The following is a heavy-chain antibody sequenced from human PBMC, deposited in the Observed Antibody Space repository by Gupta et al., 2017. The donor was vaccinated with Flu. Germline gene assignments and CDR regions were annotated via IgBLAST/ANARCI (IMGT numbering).Heavy chain of an antibody. CDR2: ISYDGSNK. V-gene: IGHV3-30*03. CDR3: ATTGYSSGWRIGDY. Sequence: QVQLVESGGGVVQPGRSLRLSCAASGFTFSSYGMHWVRQAPGKGLEWVAVISYDGSNKYYADSVKGRFTISRDNSKNTLYLQMNSLRAEDTAVYYCATTGYSSGWRIGDYWGQGTLVTVSS. CDR1: GFTFSSYG. J-gene: IGHJ4*02. D-gene: IGHD6-19*01.